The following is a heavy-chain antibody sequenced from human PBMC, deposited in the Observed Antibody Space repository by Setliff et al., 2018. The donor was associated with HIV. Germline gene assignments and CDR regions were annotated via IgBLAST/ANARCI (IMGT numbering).Heavy chain of an antibody. D-gene: IGHD6-13*01. J-gene: IGHJ1*01. CDR2: IYAGGSA. Sequence: SETLSLTCTVSGDSISGSYWCWIRQPPGKGLEWIGYIYAGGSANHNPSLKSRVSISVDTSKNQLSLKLSSVTATDTAVYYCARLDLTTAGQIGYFHHWGQGTQVTVSS. CDR1: GDSISGSY. V-gene: IGHV4-4*09. CDR3: ARLDLTTAGQIGYFHH.